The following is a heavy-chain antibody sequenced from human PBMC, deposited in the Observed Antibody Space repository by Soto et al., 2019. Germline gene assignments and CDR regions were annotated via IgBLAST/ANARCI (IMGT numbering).Heavy chain of an antibody. J-gene: IGHJ6*02. V-gene: IGHV4-59*01. CDR1: GGSISSYY. D-gene: IGHD3-10*01. Sequence: SETLSLTCTVSGGSISSYYWSWIRQPPGKGLEWIGYIYYSGSTNYNPSLKSRVTISVDTSKNQFSLKLSSVTAADTAVYYCARDRGFMAYYYYGMDVWGQGTTVTVSS. CDR3: ARDRGFMAYYYYGMDV. CDR2: IYYSGST.